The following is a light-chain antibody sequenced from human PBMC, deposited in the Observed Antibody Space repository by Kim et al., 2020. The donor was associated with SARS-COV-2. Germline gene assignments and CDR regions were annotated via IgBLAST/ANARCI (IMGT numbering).Light chain of an antibody. V-gene: IGKV3-20*01. CDR3: QQYGSSHYT. CDR2: GAS. J-gene: IGKJ2*01. CDR1: QSVSSSY. Sequence: EIVLTQSPGTLSLSPGERATLSCRGSQSVSSSYLAWYQQKPGQAPRLLIYGASSRATGIPDRFSGSGSGTDFTLTISRLEPEDFAVYYCQQYGSSHYTFGQGTKLEI.